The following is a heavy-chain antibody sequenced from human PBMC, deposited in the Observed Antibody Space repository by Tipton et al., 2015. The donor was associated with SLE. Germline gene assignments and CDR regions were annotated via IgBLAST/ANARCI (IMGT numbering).Heavy chain of an antibody. CDR3: AKEGGPGGWNPYPGHYYYFYGMDV. Sequence: SGFNFNTYGMHWVRQAPGKGLEWVAVISNDGSNTYYADSVKGRFTISRDNSKNTLYVQMNSLRAEDTALYYCAKEGGPGGWNPYPGHYYYFYGMDVWGQGTTVTVSS. D-gene: IGHD1-1*01. CDR2: ISNDGSNT. V-gene: IGHV3-30*18. CDR1: GFNFNTYG. J-gene: IGHJ6*02.